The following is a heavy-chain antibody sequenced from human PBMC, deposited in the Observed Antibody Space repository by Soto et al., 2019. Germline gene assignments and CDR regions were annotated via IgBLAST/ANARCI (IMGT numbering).Heavy chain of an antibody. CDR1: GFTFSGHA. J-gene: IGHJ4*02. CDR2: ISNTGSSI. Sequence: PGGSLRLSGAASGFTFSGHAMNWVRQAPGKGLEWISYISNTGSSIYYADSVKGRFTISRDNAKNSLYLLMNSLRAEDTAVYYCARDPYSATTVTIFDYWGQGALVTVSS. V-gene: IGHV3-48*01. CDR3: ARDPYSATTVTIFDY. D-gene: IGHD4-17*01.